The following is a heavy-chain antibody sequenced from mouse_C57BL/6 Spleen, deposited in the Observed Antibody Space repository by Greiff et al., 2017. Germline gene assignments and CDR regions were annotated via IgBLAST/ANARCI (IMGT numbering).Heavy chain of an antibody. V-gene: IGHV2-2*01. Sequence: QVQLKQSGPGLVQPSQSLSITCTVSGFSLTSYGVHWVRQSPGKGLEWLGVIWSGGSTDYNAAFISRLSISKDNSKSQVFLKMNSLQADDTAIYYCARIYYGNQGAMDYWGQGTSVTVSS. J-gene: IGHJ4*01. CDR3: ARIYYGNQGAMDY. CDR2: IWSGGST. D-gene: IGHD2-1*01. CDR1: GFSLTSYG.